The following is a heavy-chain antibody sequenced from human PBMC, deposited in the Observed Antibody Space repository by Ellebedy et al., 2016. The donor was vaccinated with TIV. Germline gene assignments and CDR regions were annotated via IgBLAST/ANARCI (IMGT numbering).Heavy chain of an antibody. CDR2: IWYDGSNK. CDR1: GFTFSDFG. CDR3: ARPEDTSGYGGGFDY. J-gene: IGHJ4*02. D-gene: IGHD3-22*01. Sequence: PGGSLRLSCVASGFTFSDFGMHRVRQAPGKGLEWVAVIWYDGSNKYYADSVRGRFTISRDNSKNTVHLQMNSLRVEDTAVYYCARPEDTSGYGGGFDYWGQGTLVTVSS. V-gene: IGHV3-33*01.